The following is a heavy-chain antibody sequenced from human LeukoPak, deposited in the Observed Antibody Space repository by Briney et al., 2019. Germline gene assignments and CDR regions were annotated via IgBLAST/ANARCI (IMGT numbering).Heavy chain of an antibody. J-gene: IGHJ6*03. CDR2: FDPEVGKT. CDR1: GYTLTELS. CDR3: ATRYCSGGSCPSYYYYYINV. Sequence: GASVKVSCKVSGYTLTELSMHWVRQAPGKGLEWMGGFDPEVGKTIYAQKFQGRVTMTEDTSTDTAYMELSSLRSEDTAVYYCATRYCSGGSCPSYYYYYINVWGKGTTVTISS. D-gene: IGHD2-15*01. V-gene: IGHV1-24*01.